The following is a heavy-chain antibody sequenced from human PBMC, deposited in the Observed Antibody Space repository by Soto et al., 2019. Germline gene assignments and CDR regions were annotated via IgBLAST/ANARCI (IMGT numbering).Heavy chain of an antibody. J-gene: IGHJ4*02. CDR1: GVSFSSGDYY. D-gene: IGHD7-27*01. CDR2: INYSDNT. Sequence: SETLSLTCTVSGVSFSSGDYYWSWIRQPPGKGLEWTGYINYSDNTYSNPSLKSRVTISVDTSKNQFSLKLSSVTAADTAVYYCARGWGRIFDYWGQGTLVTVSS. CDR3: ARGWGRIFDY. V-gene: IGHV4-30-4*01.